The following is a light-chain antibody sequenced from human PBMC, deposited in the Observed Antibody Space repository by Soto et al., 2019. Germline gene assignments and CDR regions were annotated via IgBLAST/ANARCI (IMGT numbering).Light chain of an antibody. V-gene: IGKV1-12*01. Sequence: IQMTQSPSSVSASVGDRVTITCRARQGISRWLAWYQQKPGKAPKLLIYTASRLQSGVPSRFSGSGSGPDFTLTISSLQPEDFATYYCQQTNSFPFTFGPGTKVDIK. CDR3: QQTNSFPFT. CDR1: QGISRW. J-gene: IGKJ3*01. CDR2: TAS.